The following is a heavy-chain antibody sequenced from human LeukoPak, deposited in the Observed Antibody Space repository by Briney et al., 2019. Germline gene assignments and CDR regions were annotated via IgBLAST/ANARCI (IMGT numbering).Heavy chain of an antibody. Sequence: SETLSLTYTVSGGSISSYYWSWIRQPPGKGLEWIGYIYYSGSTNYNPSLKSRVTISVDTSKNQFSLKLSSVTAADTAVYYCARSVGYCSGGSCYAGIFDYWGQGTLVTVSS. CDR2: IYYSGST. CDR1: GGSISSYY. D-gene: IGHD2-15*01. CDR3: ARSVGYCSGGSCYAGIFDY. J-gene: IGHJ4*02. V-gene: IGHV4-59*01.